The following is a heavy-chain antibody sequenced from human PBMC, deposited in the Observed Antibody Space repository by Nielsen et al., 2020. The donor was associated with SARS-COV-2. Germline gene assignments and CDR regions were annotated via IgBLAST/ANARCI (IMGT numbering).Heavy chain of an antibody. CDR1: GYTFTNYG. D-gene: IGHD1-26*01. J-gene: IGHJ6*02. Sequence: ASVKVSCKASGYTFTNYGISWVRQAPGQGLEWMGWISAYNGNTNYAQKLQGRVTMTTDTSTSTAYMELRSLRSDDTAVYYCARGILTSGSYYYYYGMDVWGQGTTVTVSS. CDR2: ISAYNGNT. CDR3: ARGILTSGSYYYYYGMDV. V-gene: IGHV1-18*01.